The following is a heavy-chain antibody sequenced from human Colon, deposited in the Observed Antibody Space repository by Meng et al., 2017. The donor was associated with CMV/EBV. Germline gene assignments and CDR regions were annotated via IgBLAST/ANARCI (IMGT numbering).Heavy chain of an antibody. V-gene: IGHV5-51*01. CDR1: ANALNIYW. CDR3: ARIERQPYYFDQ. Sequence: KVSCKVPANALNIYWIAWVRQKPGKGLEWMGMIYGGDSDTRLSPSFEGQVTFSVDKSVATAYLHWTRLQTSDSATYFCARIERQPYYFDQWGQGTLVTVSS. CDR2: IYGGDSDT. D-gene: IGHD5-18*01. J-gene: IGHJ4*02.